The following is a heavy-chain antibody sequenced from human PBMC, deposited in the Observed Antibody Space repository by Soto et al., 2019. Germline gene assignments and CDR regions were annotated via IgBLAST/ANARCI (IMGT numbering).Heavy chain of an antibody. Sequence: PGGSLRLSCAASGFTVSSNYMSWVRQAPGKGLEWVSVIYSGGSTYYADSVKGRFTISRDNSKNTLYLQMNSLRVEDTAVYYCAKDRLAGNFDYWGQGTQVTVSS. J-gene: IGHJ4*02. CDR2: IYSGGST. CDR3: AKDRLAGNFDY. V-gene: IGHV3-66*01. CDR1: GFTVSSNY.